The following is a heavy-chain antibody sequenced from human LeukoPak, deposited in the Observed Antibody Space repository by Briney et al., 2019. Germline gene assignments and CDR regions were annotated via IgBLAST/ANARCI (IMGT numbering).Heavy chain of an antibody. D-gene: IGHD3-22*01. J-gene: IGHJ4*02. CDR3: ARRSHYYYRSGYYYFYH. CDR2: IYYSGST. Sequence: PSETLSLTCTVSGGSISSSSYYWGWIRQPPGKGLEWIGSIYYSGSTYYNPSLKSRVTISVDTSKNQFSLKLSSVTAADTAVYYCARRSHYYYRSGYYYFYHWGQGTLGPVSS. CDR1: GGSISSSSYY. V-gene: IGHV4-39*07.